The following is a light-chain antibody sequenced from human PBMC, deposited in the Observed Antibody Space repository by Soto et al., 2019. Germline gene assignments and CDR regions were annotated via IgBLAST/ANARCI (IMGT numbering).Light chain of an antibody. Sequence: QAVVTQPPSMSGAPGQRVTISCTGSNSNIGAGYDVHWYQQLPGTAPKLLTYGNINRPSGVPDRFSGSKSGTSASLAITGLQAEDEADYYCQSYDSSLSGYVFGTGTKLTVL. CDR2: GNI. CDR1: NSNIGAGYD. J-gene: IGLJ1*01. V-gene: IGLV1-40*01. CDR3: QSYDSSLSGYV.